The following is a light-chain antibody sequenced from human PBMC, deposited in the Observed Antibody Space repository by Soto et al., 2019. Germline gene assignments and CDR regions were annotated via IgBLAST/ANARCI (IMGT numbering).Light chain of an antibody. Sequence: DIQMTQSPSSLSASLGDRVTITCRPSESIRNELNWFQQRPGKAPRLLIYDTFTLQSGVPSRFSGSVSGTEFSLTISSLQAGDSAIYYWQQSFTTPWTFGQGTKVDIK. CDR1: ESIRNE. CDR3: QQSFTTPWT. CDR2: DTF. J-gene: IGKJ1*01. V-gene: IGKV1-39*01.